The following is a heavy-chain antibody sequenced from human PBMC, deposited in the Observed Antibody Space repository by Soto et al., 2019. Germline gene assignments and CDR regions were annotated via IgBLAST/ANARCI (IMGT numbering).Heavy chain of an antibody. CDR1: GGSISSYY. D-gene: IGHD3-22*01. CDR2: IYYTGNT. J-gene: IGHJ4*02. Sequence: SETLSLTCTVSGGSISSYYWSWIRQPPGKGLEWIGYIYYTGNTTYNPSIKSRVTISVDSSKNQFSMKLTSVTAADTAVYYCARLGGYYQAFDQWGQGSLVTVSS. V-gene: IGHV4-59*08. CDR3: ARLGGYYQAFDQ.